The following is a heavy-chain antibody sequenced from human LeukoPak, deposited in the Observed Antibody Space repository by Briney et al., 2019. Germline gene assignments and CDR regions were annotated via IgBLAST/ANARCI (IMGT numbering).Heavy chain of an antibody. J-gene: IGHJ5*02. CDR3: ARLGGVRGVIGGWFDP. V-gene: IGHV1-69*13. D-gene: IGHD3-10*01. CDR2: IIPIFGTA. Sequence: SVKVSCKASGGTFSSYAISWVRQAPGQGLEWMGGIIPIFGTANYAQKFQGRVTITADESTSTAYMELSSLRSEDTAVYYCARLGGVRGVIGGWFDPWGQGTLVTVSS. CDR1: GGTFSSYA.